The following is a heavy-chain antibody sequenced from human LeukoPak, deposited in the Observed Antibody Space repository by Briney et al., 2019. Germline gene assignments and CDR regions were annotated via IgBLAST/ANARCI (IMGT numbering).Heavy chain of an antibody. CDR3: ARTVFLEWLLYKNWFDP. CDR1: GYTFTSYG. Sequence: ASVTVSCKASGYTFTSYGSSWVRQAPGQGLEWMGWISAYNGNTNYAQKLQGRVTMTTDTSTSTAYMELRSLRSDDTAVYYCARTVFLEWLLYKNWFDPWGQGTLVTVSS. CDR2: ISAYNGNT. D-gene: IGHD3-3*01. J-gene: IGHJ5*02. V-gene: IGHV1-18*01.